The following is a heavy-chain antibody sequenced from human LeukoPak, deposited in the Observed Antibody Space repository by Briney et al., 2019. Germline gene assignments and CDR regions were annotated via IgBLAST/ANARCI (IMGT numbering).Heavy chain of an antibody. D-gene: IGHD6-13*01. J-gene: IGHJ4*02. CDR1: GYSFSNYW. V-gene: IGHV5-51*01. CDR3: VRHGLGSSWFGFDY. Sequence: GESLKISCKGSGYSFSNYWIAWVRQMPGKGLECMGIIYPGDSDTRYSPTFQGQVTISADKSISTAYLQWSSLKASDSAMYYCVRHGLGSSWFGFDYWGQGTLVTVSS. CDR2: IYPGDSDT.